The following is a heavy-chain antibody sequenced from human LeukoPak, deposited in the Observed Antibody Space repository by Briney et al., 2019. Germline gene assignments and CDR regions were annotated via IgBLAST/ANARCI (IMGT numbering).Heavy chain of an antibody. CDR3: AKGGPGYCSSTSCLYSAFDI. D-gene: IGHD2-2*01. CDR1: GFTFDDYA. V-gene: IGHV3-9*01. CDR2: ISWNSGSI. J-gene: IGHJ3*02. Sequence: GRSLRLSCAASGFTFDDYAMHWVRQAPGKGLEWVSGISWNSGSIGYADSVKGRFTISRDNAKNSLYLQMNSLRAEDTALYYCAKGGPGYCSSTSCLYSAFDIWGQGTMVTVSS.